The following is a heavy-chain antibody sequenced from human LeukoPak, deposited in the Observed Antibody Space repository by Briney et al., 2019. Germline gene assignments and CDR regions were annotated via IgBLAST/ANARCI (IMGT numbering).Heavy chain of an antibody. D-gene: IGHD5-18*01. CDR3: ARGSGNSYGHGYPADY. J-gene: IGHJ4*02. V-gene: IGHV3-7*01. Sequence: GGPLRLSCAASGFTFSSYWMSWVRQAPGKGLECVANIKQDGSEKYYVDSVKGRFTISRDNAKNSLYLQMNSLRAEDTAVYYCARGSGNSYGHGYPADYWGQGTLVTVSS. CDR1: GFTFSSYW. CDR2: IKQDGSEK.